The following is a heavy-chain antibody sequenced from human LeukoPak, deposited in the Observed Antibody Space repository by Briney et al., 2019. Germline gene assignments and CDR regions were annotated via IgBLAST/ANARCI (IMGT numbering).Heavy chain of an antibody. V-gene: IGHV1-2*02. CDR1: GYTFIGYY. D-gene: IGHD5/OR15-5a*01. J-gene: IGHJ4*02. CDR2: INPTSGGT. Sequence: ASVKVTCKASGYTFIGYYLHWVRQAPGQGLEWMGWINPTSGGTNYAQKFQDRVTMTRDTSINTAYMELSRLTSDDTAVYYCARLVGLSTTASYWGQGTLVIVSS. CDR3: ARLVGLSTTASY.